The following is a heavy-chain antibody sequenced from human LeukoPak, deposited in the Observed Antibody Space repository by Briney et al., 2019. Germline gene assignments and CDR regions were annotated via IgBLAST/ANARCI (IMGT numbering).Heavy chain of an antibody. CDR1: GFTFANYA. J-gene: IGHJ4*02. D-gene: IGHD6-19*01. Sequence: PGGSLRLSCAASGFTFANYAMNWVRQAPGKGLEWVSGISWNSGSIGYADSVKGRFTISRDNAKNSLYLQMNSLRAEDTALYYCAKDDDSSGLVSNFDYWGQGTLVTVSS. CDR2: ISWNSGSI. CDR3: AKDDDSSGLVSNFDY. V-gene: IGHV3-9*01.